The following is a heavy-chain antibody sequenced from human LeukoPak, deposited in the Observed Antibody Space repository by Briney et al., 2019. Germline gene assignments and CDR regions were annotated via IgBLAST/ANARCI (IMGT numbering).Heavy chain of an antibody. CDR3: AKGHSGSYFDAFDI. CDR1: GFTFSNYG. D-gene: IGHD1-26*01. CDR2: ISWNSGSI. V-gene: IGHV3-9*01. J-gene: IGHJ3*02. Sequence: GGSLRLSCAASGFTFSNYGMSWVRQAPGKGLEWVSGISWNSGSIGYADSVKGRFTISRDNAKNSLYLQMNSLRAEDTALYYCAKGHSGSYFDAFDIWGQGTMVTVSS.